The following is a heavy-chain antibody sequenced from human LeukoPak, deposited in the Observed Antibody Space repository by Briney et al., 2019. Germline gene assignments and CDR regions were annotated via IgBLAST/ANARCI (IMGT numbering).Heavy chain of an antibody. V-gene: IGHV3-7*01. D-gene: IGHD2-15*01. CDR1: GLTFDYYW. Sequence: GGPLRLSCAASGLTFDYYWMTWVRQSPGKGLECLANLKESGSEKYYVDSVKGRFTISRDNAQNSLYLQMNSLRVEDTAVYYCARGWGERGKCRGGTCNNPQFDYWGRGTLVTVSS. J-gene: IGHJ4*02. CDR3: ARGWGERGKCRGGTCNNPQFDY. CDR2: LKESGSEK.